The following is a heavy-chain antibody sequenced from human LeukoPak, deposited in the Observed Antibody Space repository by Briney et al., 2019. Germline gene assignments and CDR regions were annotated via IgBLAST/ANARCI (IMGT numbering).Heavy chain of an antibody. V-gene: IGHV1-2*02. CDR2: INPNSGGT. J-gene: IGHJ4*02. D-gene: IGHD4-17*01. Sequence: ASVKVSCKASGYTFTNYGISWVRQAPGQGLEWMGWINPNSGGTNYAQKFQGRVTMARDTSISTAYMELTRLRSDDTAVYYCARANDYGFNYWGQGTLVTVSS. CDR1: GYTFTNYG. CDR3: ARANDYGFNY.